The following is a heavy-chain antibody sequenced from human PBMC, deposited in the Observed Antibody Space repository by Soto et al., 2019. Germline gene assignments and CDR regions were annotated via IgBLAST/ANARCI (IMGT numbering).Heavy chain of an antibody. V-gene: IGHV1-18*01. CDR2: ISAYNGNT. D-gene: IGHD1-26*01. CDR1: GYTPTNYD. CDR3: ARGLYRRGTYSAFDN. J-gene: IGHJ4*02. Sequence: QVPLVQSGPEVKKPGASVKVSCKTSGYTPTNYDIGWVRQAPGQGLEYMGWISAYNGNTNYARKLQDRVTLTTDTSTRTAYMELRSLQSDDTAIYYGARGLYRRGTYSAFDNWGQGTLVTVSS.